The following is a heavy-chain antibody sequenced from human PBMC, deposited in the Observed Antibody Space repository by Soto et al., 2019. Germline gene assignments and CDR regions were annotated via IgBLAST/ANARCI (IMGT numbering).Heavy chain of an antibody. V-gene: IGHV3-30-3*01. CDR2: ISYNGINI. D-gene: IGHD6-19*01. Sequence: QVQVVESGGGVVQPGRSLRLSCTASGFTFSTFAFHWVRQTPGKGLEWVTAISYNGINIYYADSVKGRFTISRDNSKYTLYLQMNSLRAEDTARYYCARGGAVASSWYFDLWGRGTLVTVSS. CDR1: GFTFSTFA. CDR3: ARGGAVASSWYFDL. J-gene: IGHJ2*01.